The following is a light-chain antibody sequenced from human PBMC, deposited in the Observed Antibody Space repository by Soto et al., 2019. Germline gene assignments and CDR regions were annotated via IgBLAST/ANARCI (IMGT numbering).Light chain of an antibody. V-gene: IGKV3-15*01. Sequence: EIELTQSPSTLSVSPGERVTLSCRASQSVDIDLAWYQQKPGQAPRRLIYGASTRATDMPGRFSGRGAGAEFTLTISSLQSEDFAVYYCQQYRSWPRTFGQGTKVDI. CDR3: QQYRSWPRT. CDR2: GAS. CDR1: QSVDID. J-gene: IGKJ1*01.